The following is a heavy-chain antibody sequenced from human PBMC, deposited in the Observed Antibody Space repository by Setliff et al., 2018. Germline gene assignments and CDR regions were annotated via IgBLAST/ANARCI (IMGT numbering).Heavy chain of an antibody. D-gene: IGHD3-9*01. J-gene: IGHJ6*02. V-gene: IGHV1-18*04. CDR2: IGVYTGHT. CDR1: GYTFAESI. Sequence: ASVKVSCKASGYTFAESIVSWVRQAPGQGLEWMGWIGVYTGHTSFAQKFEDRVSMSTDKSTNMAYMELRSLRSDDTAMYYCAKEPAISLTEAIRRSYYDYALDVWGQGTTVTVSS. CDR3: AKEPAISLTEAIRRSYYDYALDV.